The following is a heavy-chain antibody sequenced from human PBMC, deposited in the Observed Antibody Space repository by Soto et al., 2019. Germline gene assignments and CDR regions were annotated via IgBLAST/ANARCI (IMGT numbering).Heavy chain of an antibody. D-gene: IGHD1-1*01. CDR2: IVVGSGNT. Sequence: QIQLVQFGPEVRKPGTPVKVSCKASGFTFSSCGIHWVRQARGQRLEWIGWIVVGSGNTNYAQKFQERVTITRDVSTNTAYMELTSLRSDDTAVYYCAADCAPTDPYNWFEPWGQGTLVTVSS. V-gene: IGHV1-58*02. J-gene: IGHJ5*02. CDR3: AADCAPTDPYNWFEP. CDR1: GFTFSSCG.